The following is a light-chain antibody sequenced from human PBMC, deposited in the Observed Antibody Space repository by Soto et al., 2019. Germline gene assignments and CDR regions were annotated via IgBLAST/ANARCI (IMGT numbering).Light chain of an antibody. Sequence: EIVLTQSPATLSLSPGERAILSCRASESIRTFLAWYQQKPGQAPRLLIYGASSRATGIPARFSGSGSGADFALTISNLEPEDSAVYYCQQRSNWPPYTFGQETKLEI. CDR2: GAS. CDR3: QQRSNWPPYT. J-gene: IGKJ2*01. V-gene: IGKV3-11*01. CDR1: ESIRTF.